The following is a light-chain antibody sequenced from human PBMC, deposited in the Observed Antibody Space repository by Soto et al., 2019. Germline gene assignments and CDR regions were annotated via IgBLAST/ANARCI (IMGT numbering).Light chain of an antibody. V-gene: IGLV2-14*01. Sequence: SVLSHPASVSGSPGQSITISCTGTSSDVGGYNFVSWYQQHPGKAPKLMIFDVRDRPSGVSNRFSGSKSGNTASLTISGFQAEDEADYYCSSYTSSSTYVFGAGTKVTVL. CDR3: SSYTSSSTYV. CDR2: DVR. J-gene: IGLJ1*01. CDR1: SSDVGGYNF.